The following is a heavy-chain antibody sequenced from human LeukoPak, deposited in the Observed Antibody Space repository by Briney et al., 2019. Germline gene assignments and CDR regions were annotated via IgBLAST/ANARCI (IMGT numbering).Heavy chain of an antibody. Sequence: GGSLRLSCAASGFTFSSYAMSWVRQAPGKGLEWVSTISGSGGSTYYADSVKGRFTISRDNSKNTLYLEMNSLRAEDTAVYYCAKILTPRPGATGDYWGQGTLVTVSS. J-gene: IGHJ4*02. CDR1: GFTFSSYA. CDR2: ISGSGGST. D-gene: IGHD1-26*01. V-gene: IGHV3-23*01. CDR3: AKILTPRPGATGDY.